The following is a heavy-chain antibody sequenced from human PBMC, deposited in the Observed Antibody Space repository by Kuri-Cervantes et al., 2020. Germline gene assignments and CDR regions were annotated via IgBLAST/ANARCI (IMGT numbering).Heavy chain of an antibody. D-gene: IGHD3-22*01. Sequence: ASVKVSCKASGYTFTDYYIHWVRQAPGQGLEWMGWINPNSGGTNYAQKLQGRVTMTTDTSMSTAYMELRSLRSDDTAVYYCAREFDSSGYPDRWGQGTLVTVSS. CDR2: INPNSGGT. CDR1: GYTFTDYY. CDR3: AREFDSSGYPDR. V-gene: IGHV1-2*02. J-gene: IGHJ4*02.